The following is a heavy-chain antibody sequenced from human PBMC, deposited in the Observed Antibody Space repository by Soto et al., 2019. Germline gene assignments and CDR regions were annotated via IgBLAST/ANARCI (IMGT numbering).Heavy chain of an antibody. Sequence: SETLSLTCTVSGGSISSSSYYWGWIRQPPGKGLEWIGSIYYSGGTYYNPSLKSRVTISVDTSKNQFSLKLSSVTAADTAVYYCARGPIMITFGGVIGQYYFDYWGQGTLVTVSS. V-gene: IGHV4-39*01. D-gene: IGHD3-16*02. J-gene: IGHJ4*02. CDR1: GGSISSSSYY. CDR2: IYYSGGT. CDR3: ARGPIMITFGGVIGQYYFDY.